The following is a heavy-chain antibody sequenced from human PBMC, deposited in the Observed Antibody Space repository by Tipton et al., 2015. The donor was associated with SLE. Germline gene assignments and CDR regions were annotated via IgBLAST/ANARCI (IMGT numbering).Heavy chain of an antibody. Sequence: SLRLSCATSGFTFSSYWMNWVRQAPGKGLEWVSSISSSSTYIYYTDSVNGRFTISRDNAKNSLYLQMSSLRAEDTAVYYCARDRGYTGDDPPGYFDYWGQGTLVTVSS. CDR2: ISSSSTYI. J-gene: IGHJ4*02. CDR3: ARDRGYTGDDPPGYFDY. CDR1: GFTFSSYW. D-gene: IGHD5-12*01. V-gene: IGHV3-21*01.